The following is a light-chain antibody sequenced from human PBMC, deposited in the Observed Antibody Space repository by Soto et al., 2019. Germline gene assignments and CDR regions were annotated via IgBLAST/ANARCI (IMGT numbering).Light chain of an antibody. CDR1: QYINTR. CDR2: QTS. CDR3: QQRQSWPRT. V-gene: IGKV3-11*01. Sequence: EIVLTQSPATLSLSPGERATLSCRASQYINTRLAWYQHRPGQAPRLLIYQTSIRAARIPDTSSASGTGTDFTLTISDVQPEDFAVYYCQQRQSWPRTVGQGTKVEI. J-gene: IGKJ1*01.